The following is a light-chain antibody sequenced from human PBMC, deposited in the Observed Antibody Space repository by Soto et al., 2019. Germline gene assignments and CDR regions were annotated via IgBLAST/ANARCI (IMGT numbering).Light chain of an antibody. V-gene: IGLV1-44*01. Sequence: QSVVTQPASVSGTPGQTVIISASGSSSNIGSNTVNWYQHLPGTAPKLLIYADKQRPSGVPDRFSGSKSGSSASLAISVLQPEDEGDYYCAAWDDTLDAYVFGPGTKLTVL. CDR3: AAWDDTLDAYV. CDR1: SSNIGSNT. CDR2: ADK. J-gene: IGLJ1*01.